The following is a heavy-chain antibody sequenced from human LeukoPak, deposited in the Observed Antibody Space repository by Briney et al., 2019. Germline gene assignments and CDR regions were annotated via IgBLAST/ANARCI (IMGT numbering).Heavy chain of an antibody. D-gene: IGHD6-13*01. CDR1: GGSFSGYY. CDR3: ARHFSYSSEHYYYYYYMDV. V-gene: IGHV4-34*01. CDR2: INHSGST. J-gene: IGHJ6*03. Sequence: SETLSLTCAVYGGSFSGYYWSWIRQPPGKGLEWIGEINHSGSTNYNPSLKSRVTISVDTSKNQFSLKLSSVTAADTAVYYCARHFSYSSEHYYYYYYMDVWGKGTTVTVSS.